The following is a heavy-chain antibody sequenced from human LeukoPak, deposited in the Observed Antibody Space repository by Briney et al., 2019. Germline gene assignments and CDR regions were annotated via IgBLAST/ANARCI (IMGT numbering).Heavy chain of an antibody. J-gene: IGHJ4*02. CDR3: ARPHTLDRTTKFYFDY. CDR1: GYTFTTSW. V-gene: IGHV5-51*01. D-gene: IGHD1-26*01. CDR2: IFPGDSDT. Sequence: GESLQISCQVSGYTFTTSWIGWVRPMPGKGLEWMGIIFPGDSDTKYSPSLQGQVTISADKSIDTTYLQWSSLKASDTAMYYCARPHTLDRTTKFYFDYWGQGTLVTVSS.